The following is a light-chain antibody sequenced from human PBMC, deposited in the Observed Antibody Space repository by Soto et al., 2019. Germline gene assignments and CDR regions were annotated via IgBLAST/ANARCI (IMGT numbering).Light chain of an antibody. Sequence: QSVLTQPASVSGSPGQSITISCTGTSSDVGSYNCVSWYQQHPGKAPKLMIYEVSKRPSGVSNRFSGSKSGNTASLTISGLQAEDEADYYCCSYAGSSTWVFGTGTKLTVL. V-gene: IGLV2-23*02. CDR2: EVS. CDR3: CSYAGSSTWV. J-gene: IGLJ1*01. CDR1: SSDVGSYNC.